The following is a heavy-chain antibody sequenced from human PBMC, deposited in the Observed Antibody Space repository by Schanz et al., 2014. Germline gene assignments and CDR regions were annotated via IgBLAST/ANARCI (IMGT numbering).Heavy chain of an antibody. CDR2: IIPILGIA. Sequence: QVQLVQSGAEVKKPGASVGVSCKASGGTFSSYSISWVRQAPGQGLEWMGRIIPILGIANYAQKFQGRVTNTADKSTSTAYMDLSSLRPEDTAVYYCARSNYYDNSDYYNSFDYWGQGTLVTVSS. J-gene: IGHJ4*02. CDR3: ARSNYYDNSDYYNSFDY. CDR1: GGTFSSYS. D-gene: IGHD3-22*01. V-gene: IGHV1-69*04.